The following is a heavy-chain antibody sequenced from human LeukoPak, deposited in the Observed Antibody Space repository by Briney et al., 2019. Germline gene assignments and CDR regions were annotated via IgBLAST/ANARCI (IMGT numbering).Heavy chain of an antibody. J-gene: IGHJ2*01. Sequence: PAESLRLSCAASGFTFDDYSMHWVRQPPGKGLEWVAGISWNSSSIGYADSVKGRFTISRDNAKNSLYLQMNSLRAEDTALYYCAKDQDSSGWDWYFDLWGRGTLVTVSS. CDR2: ISWNSSSI. CDR3: AKDQDSSGWDWYFDL. D-gene: IGHD6-19*01. CDR1: GFTFDDYS. V-gene: IGHV3-9*01.